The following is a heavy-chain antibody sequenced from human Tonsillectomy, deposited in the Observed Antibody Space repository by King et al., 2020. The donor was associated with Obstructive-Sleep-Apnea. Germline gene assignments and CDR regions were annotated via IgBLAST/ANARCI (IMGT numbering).Heavy chain of an antibody. D-gene: IGHD3-22*01. V-gene: IGHV3-48*04. Sequence: EVQLVESGGGLVQPGGSLRLSCAASGFTFSSYSMNWVRQAPGKGLEWVSYITSSSSTIYYSDSVKGRFTISRDNAKNSLYLQMNSLRVEDTAVYYCARDSSGYSPWGQGTLVTVSS. CDR1: GFTFSSYS. CDR2: ITSSSSTI. J-gene: IGHJ5*02. CDR3: ARDSSGYSP.